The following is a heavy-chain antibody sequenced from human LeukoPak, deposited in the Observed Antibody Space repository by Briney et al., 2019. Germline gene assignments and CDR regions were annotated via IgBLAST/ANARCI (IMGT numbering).Heavy chain of an antibody. CDR1: GFTVGNSY. CDR2: IYSGGSP. Sequence: PGGSLRLSCAASGFTVGNSYMKWVRQAPGKGLEWVSLIYSGGSPYYADSVKGGFAISRDNSKNTLYLQMNSLRVEDTAVYYCARDSSGSSWGQGTLVTVSS. D-gene: IGHD6-19*01. J-gene: IGHJ5*02. CDR3: ARDSSGSS. V-gene: IGHV3-66*01.